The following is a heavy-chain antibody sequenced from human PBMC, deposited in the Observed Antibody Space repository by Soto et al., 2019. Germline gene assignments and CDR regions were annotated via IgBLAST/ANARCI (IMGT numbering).Heavy chain of an antibody. Sequence: QVQLVESGGGVVQPGRSLRLSCAASGFTFSSYAMHWVRQAPGKGLEWVAVISYDGSNKYYADSVKGRFTISRDNSKNTLYLQMNSLRAEDTAVYYCARDQGPYYDSSGYYHPLFDYCGQGALVTVSS. V-gene: IGHV3-30-3*01. J-gene: IGHJ4*02. CDR1: GFTFSSYA. D-gene: IGHD3-22*01. CDR2: ISYDGSNK. CDR3: ARDQGPYYDSSGYYHPLFDY.